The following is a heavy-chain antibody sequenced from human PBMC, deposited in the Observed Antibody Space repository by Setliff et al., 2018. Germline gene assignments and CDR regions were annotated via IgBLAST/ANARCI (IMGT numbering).Heavy chain of an antibody. CDR1: GDSISSYY. J-gene: IGHJ4*02. Sequence: PSETLSLTCTVSGDSISSYYWSWIRQPPWKGLEWIGYIYTSGSTNYNPSLRSRVTISVDMSKNQFSLKLSSVTAADTAAYYCARGSYFDSSGYSPDYFDYWGRGTQVTVSS. CDR3: ARGSYFDSSGYSPDYFDY. CDR2: IYTSGST. D-gene: IGHD3-22*01. V-gene: IGHV4-4*08.